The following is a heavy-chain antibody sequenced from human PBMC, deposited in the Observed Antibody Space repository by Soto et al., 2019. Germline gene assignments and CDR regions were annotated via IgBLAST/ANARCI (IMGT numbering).Heavy chain of an antibody. V-gene: IGHV3-13*01. CDR3: ASEYDYGDLNYYYYGMDV. CDR1: GFTFSSYD. D-gene: IGHD4-17*01. J-gene: IGHJ6*02. Sequence: GGSLRLSCVASGFTFSSYDMHWVRQATGKGLEWVSGIGTAGDTYYPGSVKGRFTISRENAKNSLYLQMNSLRAGDTAVYYCASEYDYGDLNYYYYGMDVWGQGTTVTVS. CDR2: IGTAGDT.